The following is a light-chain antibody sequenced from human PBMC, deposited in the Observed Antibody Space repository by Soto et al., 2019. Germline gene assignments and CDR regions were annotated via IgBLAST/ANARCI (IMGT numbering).Light chain of an antibody. CDR2: VAS. J-gene: IGKJ2*01. CDR1: QSVSSRY. V-gene: IGKV3-20*01. Sequence: EIVLTQSPGTLSLSPGERATLSCRASQSVSSRYLAWYQQKPGQAPRLLIYVASNRATGIPDRFSGSGSGTDFTLTISRLEPEDFAVYFCQQYNNSPEYTFGQGTKLEIK. CDR3: QQYNNSPEYT.